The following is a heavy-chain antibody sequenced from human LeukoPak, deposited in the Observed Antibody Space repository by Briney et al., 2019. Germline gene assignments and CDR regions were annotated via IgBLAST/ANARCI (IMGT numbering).Heavy chain of an antibody. D-gene: IGHD6-6*01. V-gene: IGHV3-74*01. CDR1: GFISSSYW. J-gene: IGHJ4*02. CDR2: INSDGSST. Sequence: PGGSLRLSCAASGFISSSYWMHWVRQAPGKGLVWVSRINSDGSSTSYADSVRGRFTISRDNAKSTLYLQMNSLRAEDTAVYYCARGAGYSSSSDYWGQGTPVTVSS. CDR3: ARGAGYSSSSDY.